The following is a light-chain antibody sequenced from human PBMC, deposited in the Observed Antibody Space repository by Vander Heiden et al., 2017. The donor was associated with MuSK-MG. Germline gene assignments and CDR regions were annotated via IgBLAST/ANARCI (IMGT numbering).Light chain of an antibody. V-gene: IGLV1-40*01. CDR3: QSYDTSLSGRVV. CDR2: DNN. Sequence: QSVLTQPPSVSGAPGQMVTISCTGSSSNLGAGYGVHWYQQLPGTTPNLLIYDNNNRPSGVPDRISGSKSGTSASLAITGLQAEDEADYYCQSYDTSLSGRVVFGGGTKLTVL. CDR1: SSNLGAGYG. J-gene: IGLJ2*01.